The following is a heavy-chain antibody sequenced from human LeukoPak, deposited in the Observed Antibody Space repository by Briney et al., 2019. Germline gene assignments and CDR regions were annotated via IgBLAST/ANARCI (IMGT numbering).Heavy chain of an antibody. V-gene: IGHV1-69*05. J-gene: IGHJ4*02. CDR2: IIPIFGTA. CDR1: GGTFSSYA. CDR3: ASVAAAGPELFDY. D-gene: IGHD6-13*01. Sequence: GASVKVSCKASGGTFSSYAISWVRQAPGQGLEWMGRIIPIFGTANYAQKFQGRVTITTDESTSTAYMELSSLRSEDTAVYYCASVAAAGPELFDYWGQGTLVTVSS.